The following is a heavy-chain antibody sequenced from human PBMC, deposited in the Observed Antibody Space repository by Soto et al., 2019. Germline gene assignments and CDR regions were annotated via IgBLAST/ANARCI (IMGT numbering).Heavy chain of an antibody. D-gene: IGHD3-22*01. V-gene: IGHV3-74*01. Sequence: AGSLRLSCTASGFALSRYWMYWVRQVPGKGPVWVSHINSGGNITPYADSVRGRFTISRDNSKNTLYLQMNSLRAEDTAVYYCARGGGYDSSGWGLSTWGQGT. CDR2: INSGGNIT. CDR3: ARGGGYDSSGWGLST. J-gene: IGHJ4*02. CDR1: GFALSRYW.